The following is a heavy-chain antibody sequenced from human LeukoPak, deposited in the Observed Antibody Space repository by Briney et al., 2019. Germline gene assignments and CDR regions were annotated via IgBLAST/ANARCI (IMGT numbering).Heavy chain of an antibody. CDR2: INHSGST. Sequence: PSETLSLTCAVYGGSFSGYYWSWIRQPPGKGLEWIGEINHSGSTNYNPSLKSRVTISVDSSKNQFSLKLSSVTAADTAVYYCARGRRTFWSGPYYFDYWGQGTLVTVSS. V-gene: IGHV4-34*01. J-gene: IGHJ4*02. CDR3: ARGRRTFWSGPYYFDY. CDR1: GGSFSGYY. D-gene: IGHD3-3*01.